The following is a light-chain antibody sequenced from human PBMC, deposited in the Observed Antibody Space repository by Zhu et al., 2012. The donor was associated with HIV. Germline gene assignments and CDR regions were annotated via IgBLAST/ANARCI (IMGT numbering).Light chain of an antibody. J-gene: IGKJ4*01. CDR2: AAS. CDR3: QHLTIYPT. CDR1: QGISNY. Sequence: DIQMTQSPSTLSASVGDRVTISCRASQGISNYLAWYHQKPGKAPKLLIYAASILQSGVPSRFSGSGSGTEFTLTISSLQPEDFATYYCQHLTIYPTFGGGSKVGDET. V-gene: IGKV1-9*01.